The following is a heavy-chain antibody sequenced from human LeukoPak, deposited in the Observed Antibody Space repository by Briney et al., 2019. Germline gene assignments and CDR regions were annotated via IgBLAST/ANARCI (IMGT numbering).Heavy chain of an antibody. V-gene: IGHV1-24*01. CDR1: GYMFTELS. J-gene: IGHJ4*02. CDR3: AAELSGGYFDY. CDR2: FDPEDDEK. D-gene: IGHD3-22*01. Sequence: ASVKVSCKVSGYMFTELSMHWVRQAPGKGLEWMGGFDPEDDEKMYAQKFQGRVTMTEDTSTDTAYMELSSLRSEDTAVYYCAAELSGGYFDYWGQGTLVTVSS.